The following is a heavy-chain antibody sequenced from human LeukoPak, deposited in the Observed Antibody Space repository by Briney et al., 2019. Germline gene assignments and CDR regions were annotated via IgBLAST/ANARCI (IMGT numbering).Heavy chain of an antibody. J-gene: IGHJ3*02. CDR1: GGSLSSTAYY. V-gene: IGHV4-39*07. Sequence: SETLSLTCTVSGGSLSSTAYYWGWIRQPPGKGLEWIGTNYYSGNTYYNASLKSRVTLALDRPKRQFSLKLSSVTAADTAVYYCARDGGGGGTSNAFDIWGQGTMVIVSS. CDR3: ARDGGGGGTSNAFDI. CDR2: NYYSGNT. D-gene: IGHD3-16*01.